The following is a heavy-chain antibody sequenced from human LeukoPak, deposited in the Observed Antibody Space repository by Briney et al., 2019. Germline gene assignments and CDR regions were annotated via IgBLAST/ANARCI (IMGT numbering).Heavy chain of an antibody. D-gene: IGHD2-2*01. CDR1: GYTFTGYY. V-gene: IGHV1-2*02. CDR2: INPNSGGT. CDR3: ARGVPAAITYLQH. J-gene: IGHJ1*01. Sequence: ASVKVSCKASGYTFTGYYMHWVRQAPGQGLEWMGWINPNSGGTNYAQKLQGRVTMTRDTSISTAYMELSRLTSDDTAIYDCARGVPAAITYLQHWGQGTLVTVSS.